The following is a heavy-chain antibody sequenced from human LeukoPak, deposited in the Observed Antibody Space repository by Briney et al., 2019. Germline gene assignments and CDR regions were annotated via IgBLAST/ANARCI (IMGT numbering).Heavy chain of an antibody. CDR1: GFTFSSYS. D-gene: IGHD2-2*01. J-gene: IGHJ4*02. Sequence: NPGGSLRLSCAASGFTFSSYSMNWVRQAPGEGLEWVSSISSSSSYIYYADSVKGRFTISRDNAKNSLYLQMNSLRAEDTAVYYCARDLPGGVIPAASDYWGQGTLVTVSS. CDR3: ARDLPGGVIPAASDY. CDR2: ISSSSSYI. V-gene: IGHV3-21*01.